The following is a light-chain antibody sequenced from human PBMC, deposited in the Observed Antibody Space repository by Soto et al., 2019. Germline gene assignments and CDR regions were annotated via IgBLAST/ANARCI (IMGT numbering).Light chain of an antibody. CDR3: QQTHAVPLS. Sequence: QMTQSPSSLSASVGDTVTIACRASQPISNSLNWYQQKPGEVPKVLLFGASSLRSGVPSRFSGSGYGTDFPLTINNLHPDDIATDYCQQTHAVPLSFGQG. J-gene: IGKJ1*01. CDR2: GAS. CDR1: QPISNS. V-gene: IGKV1-39*01.